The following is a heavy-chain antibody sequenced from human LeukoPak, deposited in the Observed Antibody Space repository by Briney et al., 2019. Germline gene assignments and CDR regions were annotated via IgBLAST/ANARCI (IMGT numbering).Heavy chain of an antibody. CDR1: GGSFSGYY. D-gene: IGHD2-8*01. V-gene: IGHV4-34*01. CDR3: ARRMRTNTWYYFDY. J-gene: IGHJ4*02. CDR2: INHSGST. Sequence: SETLSLTCAVYGGSFSGYYWSWIRQPPGKGLEWIGEINHSGSTNYNPSLKSRLTISVDTSKNQFSLKLSSVTAADTAVYFCARRMRTNTWYYFDYWGPGTLVAVSS.